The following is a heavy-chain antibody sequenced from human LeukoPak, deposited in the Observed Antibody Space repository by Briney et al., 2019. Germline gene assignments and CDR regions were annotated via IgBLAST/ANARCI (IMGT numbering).Heavy chain of an antibody. CDR3: AVGYCSSTSCYSMY. J-gene: IGHJ4*02. CDR2: INHSGST. Sequence: PSETLSLTCAVYGGSFSGYYWSWIPQPPGKGLEWIGEINHSGSTNYNPSLKSRVTISVDTSKNQFSLKLSSVTAADTAVYYCAVGYCSSTSCYSMYWGQGTLVTVSS. V-gene: IGHV4-34*01. D-gene: IGHD2-2*02. CDR1: GGSFSGYY.